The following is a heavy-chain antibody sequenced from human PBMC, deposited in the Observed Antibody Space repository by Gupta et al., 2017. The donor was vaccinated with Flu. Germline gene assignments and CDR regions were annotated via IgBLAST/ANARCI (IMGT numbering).Heavy chain of an antibody. V-gene: IGHV3-23*01. CDR2: ISGSGSNT. CDR1: GFTFTSYA. D-gene: IGHD3-10*01. J-gene: IGHJ4*02. CDR3: GKDMGF. Sequence: EVQLLESGGGLVQPGGSLRLSCATSGFTFTSYAMSGVRQAPGKGLEWVSAISGSGSNTYYADSVKGRFIISRDNSKNTLYLQMNSLRAEDTAVYYCGKDMGFWGQGTLVTVSS.